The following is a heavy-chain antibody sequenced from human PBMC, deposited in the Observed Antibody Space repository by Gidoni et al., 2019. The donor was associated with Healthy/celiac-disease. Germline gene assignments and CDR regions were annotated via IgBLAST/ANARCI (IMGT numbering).Heavy chain of an antibody. V-gene: IGHV1-69*01. J-gene: IGHJ6*02. Sequence: QVQLVQSGAEVKKPGSSVKVSCKASGGTFSSYAISWVRQAPGQGLEWMGGIIPIFGTANYAQKFQGSVTITADESTSTAYMELSSLRSEDTAVYYCARDRNLRITMVRGVIGGMDVWGQGTTVTVSS. CDR3: ARDRNLRITMVRGVIGGMDV. CDR2: IIPIFGTA. D-gene: IGHD3-10*01. CDR1: GGTFSSYA.